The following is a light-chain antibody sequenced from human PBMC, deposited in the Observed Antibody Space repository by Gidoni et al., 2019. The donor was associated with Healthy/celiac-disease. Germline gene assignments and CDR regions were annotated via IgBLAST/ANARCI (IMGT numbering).Light chain of an antibody. Sequence: EIGLTQSPGTLSLSPGERATLSCRASQSVSSSYLAWYQQKPGQAPRLLIYGASSRATGIPDRFSGSGSGTDFTLTISRLEPEDFAVYYCQQYGSSPRTFXQXTKLEIK. CDR1: QSVSSSY. V-gene: IGKV3-20*01. CDR2: GAS. J-gene: IGKJ2*01. CDR3: QQYGSSPRT.